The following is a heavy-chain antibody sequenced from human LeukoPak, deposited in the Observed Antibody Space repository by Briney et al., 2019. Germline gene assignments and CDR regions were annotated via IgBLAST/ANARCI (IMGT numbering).Heavy chain of an antibody. CDR3: ARRLTQYDCFDP. D-gene: IGHD2-2*01. V-gene: IGHV6-1*01. Sequence: SQTLSPTCAISGDSVSSNSVTWNWIRQSPSRGLESLGRTYYRSTWYNDYAVSVRGRITVNPDTSKNQFSLHLNSVTPEDTAVYYCARRLTQYDCFDPWGRGILVTVSS. J-gene: IGHJ5*02. CDR2: TYYRSTWYN. CDR1: GDSVSSNSVT.